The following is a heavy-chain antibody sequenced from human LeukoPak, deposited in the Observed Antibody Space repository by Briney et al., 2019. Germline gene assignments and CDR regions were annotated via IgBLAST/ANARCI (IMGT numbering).Heavy chain of an antibody. Sequence: GASVKVSCKASVYTFTGYYMHWVRQAPGQGLEWMGWINPNSGGTNYAQKFQGRVTMTRDTSISTAYMELSRLRSDDTAVYYCAREDIVVVPAAKSRWFDPWGQGTLVTVSS. V-gene: IGHV1-2*02. D-gene: IGHD2-2*01. J-gene: IGHJ5*02. CDR3: AREDIVVVPAAKSRWFDP. CDR2: INPNSGGT. CDR1: VYTFTGYY.